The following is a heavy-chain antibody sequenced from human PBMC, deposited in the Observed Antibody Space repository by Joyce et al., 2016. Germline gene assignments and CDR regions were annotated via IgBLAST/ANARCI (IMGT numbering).Heavy chain of an antibody. CDR1: GGSFSGYY. J-gene: IGHJ4*02. CDR2: IDHTGRT. CDR3: GKSGYGPGSHYRH. V-gene: IGHV4-34*01. Sequence: QEHLQQWGAGLLKPSETLALTCAVSGGSFSGYYWSWIRQPPGKGLEWIAEIDHTGRTNHNPSLKSRVTISIDTSKNHFYLSLTSVTAADTAVYFCGKSGYGPGSHYRHWGQGTLVTVS. D-gene: IGHD3-10*01.